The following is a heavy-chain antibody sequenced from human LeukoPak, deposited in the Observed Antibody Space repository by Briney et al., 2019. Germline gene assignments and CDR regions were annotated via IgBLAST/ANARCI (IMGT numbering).Heavy chain of an antibody. Sequence: GGSLRLSCAASGFTFSSYSMNWVRRAPGKGLEWVSSISSSSSYIYNADSVKGRFTISRDNAKNSLYLQMNSLRAEDTAVYYCARDPSGWPDQAANWFDPWGQGTLVTVSS. CDR3: ARDPSGWPDQAANWFDP. V-gene: IGHV3-21*01. J-gene: IGHJ5*02. D-gene: IGHD6-19*01. CDR1: GFTFSSYS. CDR2: ISSSSSYI.